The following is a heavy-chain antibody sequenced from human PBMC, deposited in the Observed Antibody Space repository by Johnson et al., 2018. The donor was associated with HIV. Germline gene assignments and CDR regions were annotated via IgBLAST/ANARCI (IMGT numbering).Heavy chain of an antibody. V-gene: IGHV3-30*14. CDR2: ISYDGSNK. Sequence: VQLVESGGGVVQPGRSLRLSCAASGFTFSSYAMHWVRQAPGKGLEWVAVISYDGSNKYYADSVKGRFTISRENDKNSMHLQMNSLRAGDTAVYYCVRGGSDAFDIWGQGTMVTVSS. D-gene: IGHD3-10*01. CDR1: GFTFSSYA. CDR3: VRGGSDAFDI. J-gene: IGHJ3*02.